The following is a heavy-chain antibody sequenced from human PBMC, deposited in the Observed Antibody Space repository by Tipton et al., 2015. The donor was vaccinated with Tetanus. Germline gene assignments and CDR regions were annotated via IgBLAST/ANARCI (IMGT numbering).Heavy chain of an antibody. CDR1: GFSFSSYA. D-gene: IGHD2-8*01. V-gene: IGHV3-23*01. CDR2: IRGGGGST. Sequence: SLRLSCEATGFSFSSYAMSWVRQAPGKGLEWVSDIRGGGGSTYYADSVKGRFTISRDNSKNTLYLQMNSLRAEDTAVYYCTKDVGIVLFDYWGQGTLVTVSS. J-gene: IGHJ4*02. CDR3: TKDVGIVLFDY.